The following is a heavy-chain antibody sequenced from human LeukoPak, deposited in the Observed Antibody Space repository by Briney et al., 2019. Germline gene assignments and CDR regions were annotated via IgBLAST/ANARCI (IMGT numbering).Heavy chain of an antibody. V-gene: IGHV4-39*01. CDR3: ASGRTYRHPFDS. D-gene: IGHD3-16*02. CDR1: GGSISSSSYY. J-gene: IGHJ4*02. CDR2: IYYSGST. Sequence: SETLSLTCTVSGGSISSSSYYWGWIRQPPGKGRKGIGSIYYSGSTYYNPSLKSRVTISVDTSKNQFSLKLSSVTAADTAVYYCASGRTYRHPFDSWGQGALVTVSS.